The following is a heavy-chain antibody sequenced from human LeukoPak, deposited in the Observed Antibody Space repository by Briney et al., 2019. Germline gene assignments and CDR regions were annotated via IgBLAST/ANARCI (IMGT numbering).Heavy chain of an antibody. D-gene: IGHD3-10*01. J-gene: IGHJ4*02. CDR1: GGSISSYY. CDR2: IYYSGST. CDR3: ARAVLGSYYGSGSFDY. Sequence: PSETLSLTCTVSGGSISSYYWGWIRQPPGKGLEWIGSIYYSGSTYYNPSLKSGGIISVDTSKNQFSLKLNSVTAADTAVYYCARAVLGSYYGSGSFDYWGQGTLVAVSS. V-gene: IGHV4-39*07.